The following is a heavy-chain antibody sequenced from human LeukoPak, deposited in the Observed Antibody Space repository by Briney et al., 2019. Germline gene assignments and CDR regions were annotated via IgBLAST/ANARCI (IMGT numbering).Heavy chain of an antibody. CDR2: IYYSGST. V-gene: IGHV4-39*01. J-gene: IGHJ5*02. Sequence: PSETLSLTCTVSGGAISSSSYYWGWIRHPPGKGLEWIESIYYSGSTYYNPSLKSRVTISVDTSKNQFSLKLSSVTAADTAVYYCARTGLRLLEWLLTIWFDPWGQGTLVTVSS. D-gene: IGHD3-3*01. CDR1: GGAISSSSYY. CDR3: ARTGLRLLEWLLTIWFDP.